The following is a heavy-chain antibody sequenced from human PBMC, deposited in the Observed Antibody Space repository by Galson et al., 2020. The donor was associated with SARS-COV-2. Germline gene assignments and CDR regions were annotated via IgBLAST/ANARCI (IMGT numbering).Heavy chain of an antibody. CDR1: GASVYSNSAA. D-gene: IGHD1-26*01. Sequence: SQTLSLTCAISGASVYSNSAAWNWIRQSPSRGLEWRGRTYYRSKWSTDYAVSVKSRITINPDTSKNQFSLQLNSVTPEDTAMYYCAGRVAGADSLDIWGQGTMVIVSS. CDR2: TYYRSKWST. V-gene: IGHV6-1*01. CDR3: AGRVAGADSLDI. J-gene: IGHJ3*02.